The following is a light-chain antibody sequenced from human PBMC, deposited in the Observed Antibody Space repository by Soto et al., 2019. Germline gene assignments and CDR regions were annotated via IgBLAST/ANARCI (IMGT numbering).Light chain of an antibody. V-gene: IGKV1D-12*01. CDR3: QQLNSFPRT. CDR2: AAS. CDR1: QHVNSW. J-gene: IGKJ3*01. Sequence: DIQMTQSPSSVSASVGDRVTITCRASQHVNSWLSWYQQKPAMAPTLLIYAASRLQDGVPSRFSGAGSGTDFTLTISYLQPEDLATYFCQQLNSFPRTFGPGTKVAF.